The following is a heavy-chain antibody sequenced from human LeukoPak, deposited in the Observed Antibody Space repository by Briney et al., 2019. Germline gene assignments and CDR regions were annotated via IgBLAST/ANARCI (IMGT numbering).Heavy chain of an antibody. CDR1: GGSISSGGYS. CDR2: IYHSGST. Sequence: SETLSLTCAVSGGSISSGGYSWSWIRQPPGKGLEWMGYIYHSGSTYYNPSLKSRVTISVDRSKNQFSLKLSSVTAADTAVYYCARVVGYSSSWYWFDPWGQGTLVTVSS. V-gene: IGHV4-30-2*01. CDR3: ARVVGYSSSWYWFDP. J-gene: IGHJ5*02. D-gene: IGHD6-13*01.